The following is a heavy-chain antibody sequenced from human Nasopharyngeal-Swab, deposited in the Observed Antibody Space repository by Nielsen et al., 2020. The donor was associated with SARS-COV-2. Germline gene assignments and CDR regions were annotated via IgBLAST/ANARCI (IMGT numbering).Heavy chain of an antibody. CDR3: ARAETKISGYDLFDY. V-gene: IGHV4-59*13. D-gene: IGHD5-12*01. J-gene: IGHJ4*02. CDR1: GGSIRSYY. Sequence: GSLRLSCTVSGGSIRSYYWSWIRQSPGKGLEWIGYIYYSGSTNYNPSLKSRVTISLDTSKNQFSLKLSSVTAADTAVYYCARAETKISGYDLFDYWGQGTLVTVSS. CDR2: IYYSGST.